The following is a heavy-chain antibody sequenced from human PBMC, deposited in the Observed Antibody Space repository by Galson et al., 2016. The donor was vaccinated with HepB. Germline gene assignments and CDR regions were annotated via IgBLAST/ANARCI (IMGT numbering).Heavy chain of an antibody. CDR3: ARRFRYTYGPPYGMDV. Sequence: QSGAEVKKPGESLKISCKGSGYSFISYWIAWVRQKPGKGLEWMGMVYGADSESRYSPSFQGQVTISVDTSKNQFSLKMSSVTAADTAVYYCARRFRYTYGPPYGMDVWGQGTTVTVSS. D-gene: IGHD5-18*01. J-gene: IGHJ6*02. CDR2: VYGADSES. CDR1: GYSFISYW. V-gene: IGHV5-51*01.